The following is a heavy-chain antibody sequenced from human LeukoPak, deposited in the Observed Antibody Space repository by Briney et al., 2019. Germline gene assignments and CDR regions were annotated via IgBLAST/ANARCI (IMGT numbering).Heavy chain of an antibody. V-gene: IGHV3-7*01. Sequence: PGGSLRLSCAASGFTFSIFWMSWVRQAPGKGLECVANIKPDGSEKYNVDSVKSRFTISRDNAKNSVYLQMNSLRVEDTAVYYCARGRGVDYWGQGTLVIVSS. CDR2: IKPDGSEK. J-gene: IGHJ4*02. CDR1: GFTFSIFW. CDR3: ARGRGVDY. D-gene: IGHD3-10*01.